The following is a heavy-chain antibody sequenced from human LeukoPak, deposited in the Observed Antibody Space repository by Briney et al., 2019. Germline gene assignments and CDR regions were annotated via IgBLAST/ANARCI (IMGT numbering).Heavy chain of an antibody. J-gene: IGHJ4*02. V-gene: IGHV3-30*18. Sequence: GGSLRLSCAASGFTFSSYGMHWVRQAPGKGLERVAVISYDGSNKYYADSVKGRFTISRDNSKNTLYLQMISLRAEDTAVYYYANDRGDSYGRDLYYWGQGTLVTVSS. D-gene: IGHD5-18*01. CDR1: GFTFSSYG. CDR2: ISYDGSNK. CDR3: ANDRGDSYGRDLYY.